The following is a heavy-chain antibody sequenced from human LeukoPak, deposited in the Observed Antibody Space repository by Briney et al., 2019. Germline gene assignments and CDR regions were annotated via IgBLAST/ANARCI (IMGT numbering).Heavy chain of an antibody. D-gene: IGHD1-7*01. CDR3: AHRQEYNWNSPSEYYFDY. CDR2: IYWNDGK. J-gene: IGHJ4*02. Sequence: SGPTLVKPTQTLTLTCTFSGFSLSTSGVGVGWIRQPPGKALEWLALIYWNDGKRYSPSLKSRLTITKDTSKNQVVLTMTNMDPVDTATYYCAHRQEYNWNSPSEYYFDYWGQGTLVTVSS. V-gene: IGHV2-5*01. CDR1: GFSLSTSGVG.